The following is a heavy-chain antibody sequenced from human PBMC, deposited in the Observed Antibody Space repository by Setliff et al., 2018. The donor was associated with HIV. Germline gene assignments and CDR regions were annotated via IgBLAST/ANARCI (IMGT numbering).Heavy chain of an antibody. J-gene: IGHJ3*01. CDR2: LYYSGST. V-gene: IGHV4-59*11. D-gene: IGHD5-12*01. Sequence: KPSETLSLTCIVSGASIRSHYWAWIRQSPGRGLQYLGHLYYSGSTNYNPSLKSRITMSMDTSKNQFSLQLSSVTAADTAVYYCARIPWVATLWGGAFDLWGHGTMVTVS. CDR1: GASIRSHY. CDR3: ARIPWVATLWGGAFDL.